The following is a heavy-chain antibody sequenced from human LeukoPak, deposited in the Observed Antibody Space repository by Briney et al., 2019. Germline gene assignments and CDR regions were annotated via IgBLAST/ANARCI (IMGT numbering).Heavy chain of an antibody. CDR3: ARDRPYSGYGSY. J-gene: IGHJ4*02. CDR2: ISSSSSYI. D-gene: IGHD5-12*01. Sequence: PGGSLRLSCAASGFNFSSYSMNWVRQAPGKGLEWVSSISSSSSYIYYADSVKGRFTISRDNAKNSLYLQMNSLRAEDTAVYYCARDRPYSGYGSYWGQGTLVTVSS. V-gene: IGHV3-21*01. CDR1: GFNFSSYS.